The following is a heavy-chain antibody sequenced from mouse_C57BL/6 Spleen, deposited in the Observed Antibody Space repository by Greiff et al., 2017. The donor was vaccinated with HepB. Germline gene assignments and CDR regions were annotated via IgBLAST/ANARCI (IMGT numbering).Heavy chain of an antibody. J-gene: IGHJ4*01. CDR2: IYPRSGNT. CDR1: GYTFTSYG. CDR3: ARQKDYDAMDY. Sequence: VKLMESGAELARPGASVKLSCKASGYTFTSYGISWVKQRTGQGLEWIGEIYPRSGNTYYNEKFKGKATLTADKSSSTAYMELRSLTSEDSAVYFCARQKDYDAMDYWGQGTSVTVSS. V-gene: IGHV1-81*01.